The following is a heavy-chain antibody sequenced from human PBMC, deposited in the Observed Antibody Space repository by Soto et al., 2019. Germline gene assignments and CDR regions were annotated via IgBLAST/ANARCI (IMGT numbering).Heavy chain of an antibody. Sequence: GASVRVSCKASGYTFTSYDINWVRQATGQGLEWMGWMNPNSGNTGYAQKFQGRVTMTRNTSISTAYMELSSLRSEDTAVYYCARTTIFGVVIPYYYYGMDVWGQGTTVTVSS. CDR2: MNPNSGNT. V-gene: IGHV1-8*01. D-gene: IGHD3-3*01. CDR3: ARTTIFGVVIPYYYYGMDV. J-gene: IGHJ6*02. CDR1: GYTFTSYD.